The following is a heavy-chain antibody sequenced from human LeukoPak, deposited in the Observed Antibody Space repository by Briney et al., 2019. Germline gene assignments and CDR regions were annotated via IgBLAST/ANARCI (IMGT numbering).Heavy chain of an antibody. D-gene: IGHD3-3*01. V-gene: IGHV4-59*01. J-gene: IGHJ3*02. CDR2: IYYSGST. Sequence: SETLSLTCTVSGGSISSYYWSWIRQPPGKGLEWIGYIYYSGSTNYNPSLKSRVTVSVDTSKNQFSLKLSSVTAADTAVYYCARPRGVVDAFDIWGQGTMVTVSS. CDR3: ARPRGVVDAFDI. CDR1: GGSISSYY.